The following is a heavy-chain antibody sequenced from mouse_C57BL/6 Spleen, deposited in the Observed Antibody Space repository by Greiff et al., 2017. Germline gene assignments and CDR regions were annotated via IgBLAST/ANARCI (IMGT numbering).Heavy chain of an antibody. D-gene: IGHD1-3*01. V-gene: IGHV1-69*01. CDR3: ARGGLKDDFDY. CDR1: GYTFTSYW. CDR2: IDPSDSYT. J-gene: IGHJ2*01. Sequence: QVQLQQPGAELVMPGASVKLSCKASGYTFTSYWMHWVKQRPGQGLEWIGEIDPSDSYTNYNQKFKGKSTLTVDKSSSTAYMQLSSLTSEDSAVYYCARGGLKDDFDYWGQGTTLTVSS.